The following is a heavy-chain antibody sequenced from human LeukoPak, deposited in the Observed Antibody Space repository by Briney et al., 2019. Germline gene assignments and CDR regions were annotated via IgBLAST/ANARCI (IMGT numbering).Heavy chain of an antibody. CDR1: GGSISSGGYY. Sequence: SETLSLTCNVSGGSISSGGYYWSWIRQPPGKGLEWIGYIYHSGSTYYNPSLKSRVTISVDRSKNQFSLKLSSVTAADTAMYYCARAPYSSYGDYWGQGTLVTVAS. CDR3: ARAPYSSYGDY. J-gene: IGHJ4*02. CDR2: IYHSGST. D-gene: IGHD3-22*01. V-gene: IGHV4-30-2*01.